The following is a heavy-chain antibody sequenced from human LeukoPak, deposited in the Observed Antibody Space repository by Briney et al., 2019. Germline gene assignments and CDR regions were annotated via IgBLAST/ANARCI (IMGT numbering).Heavy chain of an antibody. CDR2: IYWNDDR. D-gene: IGHD6-13*01. V-gene: IGHV2-5*01. J-gene: IGHJ4*02. CDR1: GFSLSTSGVG. Sequence: ESGPTLVKPTQTLTLTCTFSGFSLSTSGVGVGWIRQPPGKALEWLALIYWNDDRRYSPSLKSRLTVTKDTSKNQVVLTLTNMDPVDTATYYCAHIIPYSSSLYYFDYWGQGTLVTVSS. CDR3: AHIIPYSSSLYYFDY.